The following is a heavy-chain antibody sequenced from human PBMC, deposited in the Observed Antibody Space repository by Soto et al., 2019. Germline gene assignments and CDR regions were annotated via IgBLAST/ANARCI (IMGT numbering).Heavy chain of an antibody. D-gene: IGHD3-22*01. CDR2: INAGNGNT. Sequence: ASVKVSCKASGYTFTSYYMHWVRQAPGQGLEWMGWINAGNGNTKYSQKFQGRVTITRDTSASTAYMELSSLRSEDTAVYYCARTPATYDSSGYYPASFFDYWGQGTLVTVSS. J-gene: IGHJ4*02. V-gene: IGHV1-3*01. CDR1: GYTFTSYY. CDR3: ARTPATYDSSGYYPASFFDY.